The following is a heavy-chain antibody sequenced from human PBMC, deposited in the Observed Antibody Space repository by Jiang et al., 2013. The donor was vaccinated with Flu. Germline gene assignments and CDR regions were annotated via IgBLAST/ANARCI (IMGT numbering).Heavy chain of an antibody. J-gene: IGHJ4*02. Sequence: GPGLVKPSETLSLTCTVSGGSISSYYWSWIRQPAGKGLEWIGRIHTSGSINYNPSLKSRVTMSVDTSKNQFSLKLSSVTAADTAVYYCARGYYDSSGYYYSDQWGQGTLVTVSS. V-gene: IGHV4-4*07. CDR3: ARGYYDSSGYYYSDQ. CDR2: IHTSGSI. D-gene: IGHD3-22*01. CDR1: GGSISSYY.